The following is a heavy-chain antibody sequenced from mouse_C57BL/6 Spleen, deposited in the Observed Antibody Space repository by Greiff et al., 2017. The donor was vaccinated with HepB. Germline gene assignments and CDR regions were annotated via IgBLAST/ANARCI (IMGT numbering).Heavy chain of an antibody. CDR3: ARSGYDYDDWFAY. D-gene: IGHD2-4*01. CDR1: GYTFTDYY. J-gene: IGHJ3*01. Sequence: VQLQQSGPVLVKPGASVKMSCKASGYTFTDYYMNWVKQSHGKSLEWIGVINPYNGGTSYNQKFKGKATLTVDKSSSTAYMELNSLTSEDSAVYDCARSGYDYDDWFAYWGQGTLVTVSA. V-gene: IGHV1-19*01. CDR2: INPYNGGT.